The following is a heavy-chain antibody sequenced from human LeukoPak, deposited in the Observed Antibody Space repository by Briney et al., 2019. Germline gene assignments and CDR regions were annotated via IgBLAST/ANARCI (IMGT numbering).Heavy chain of an antibody. CDR1: GYSFTSYW. CDR2: IYPGDSDT. D-gene: IGHD6-6*01. CDR3: ARQGYTSSSRFDF. Sequence: GESLKISCQGSGYSFTSYWIGWVRQMPGKGLELMGIIYPGDSDTRYSPSFQGQVTISADRSIITAYLQWSSLQASDTAMYYCARQGYTSSSRFDFWGQGTLVTVSS. J-gene: IGHJ4*02. V-gene: IGHV5-51*01.